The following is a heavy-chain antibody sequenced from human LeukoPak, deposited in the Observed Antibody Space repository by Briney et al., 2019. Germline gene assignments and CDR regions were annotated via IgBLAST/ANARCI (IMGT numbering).Heavy chain of an antibody. V-gene: IGHV1-18*01. CDR3: AIGLYYYDSSGYSVYYDY. D-gene: IGHD3-22*01. Sequence: GASVKVSSKASGYTFASYGISWVRQAPGQGLEWMGWISAYNGNTNYAQKLQGRVTMTTDTSASTAYMGLRGLRSDDTAVYYRAIGLYYYDSSGYSVYYDYWGQGTLVTVSS. J-gene: IGHJ4*02. CDR1: GYTFASYG. CDR2: ISAYNGNT.